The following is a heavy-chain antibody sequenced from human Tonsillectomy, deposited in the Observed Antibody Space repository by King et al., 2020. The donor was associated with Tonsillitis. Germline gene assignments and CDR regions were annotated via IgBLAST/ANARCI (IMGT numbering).Heavy chain of an antibody. Sequence: VQLVQSGGGLVKPGGSLRLSCAASGFTFSDAWMTWVRQAPGKGLEWVGRIKTKIDGGTTDYAAPVKGRFTISRDDSKNTLFLQMNSLKTEDTALYFCTTDYYDTITNAFDIWGQGTMVPVSS. CDR1: GFTFSDAW. D-gene: IGHD3-22*01. J-gene: IGHJ3*02. V-gene: IGHV3-15*01. CDR2: IKTKIDGGTT. CDR3: TTDYYDTITNAFDI.